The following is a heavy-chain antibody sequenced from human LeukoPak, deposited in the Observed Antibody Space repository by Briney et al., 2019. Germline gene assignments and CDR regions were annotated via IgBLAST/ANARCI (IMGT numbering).Heavy chain of an antibody. CDR3: ARDDARWEVPFDY. V-gene: IGHV3-7*01. D-gene: IGHD1-26*01. CDR2: IKQDGSEK. Sequence: TGGSLRLSCVVSGFTFSSYWMNWVRQAPGKGLEWVASIKQDGSEKKCVDSVKGRFTISRDNAKNSLYLQMNSLRAEDTAVYYCARDDARWEVPFDYWGQGSLVTVSS. CDR1: GFTFSSYW. J-gene: IGHJ4*02.